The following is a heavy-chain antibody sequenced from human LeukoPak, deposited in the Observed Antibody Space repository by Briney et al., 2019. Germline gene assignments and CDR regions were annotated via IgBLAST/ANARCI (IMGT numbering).Heavy chain of an antibody. J-gene: IGHJ4*02. CDR2: INPNSGRT. CDR1: GYTFNDYY. Sequence: ASVKVSCMTSGYTFNDYYLHWVRQAPGQGLEWVGWINPNSGRTNYPPKFQGRVTLTTDTSISTAYMELSSLISGDTALYYCARDSSDVLTGYYHFWGQGTLVTVSS. V-gene: IGHV1-2*02. D-gene: IGHD3-9*01. CDR3: ARDSSDVLTGYYHF.